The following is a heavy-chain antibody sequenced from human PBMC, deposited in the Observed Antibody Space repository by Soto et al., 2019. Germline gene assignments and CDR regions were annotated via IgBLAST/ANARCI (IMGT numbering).Heavy chain of an antibody. CDR1: GFTLSRHT. D-gene: IGHD3-22*01. CDR3: VRDYYDTSGYPNTFDM. Sequence: GSLRLSCAASGFTLSRHTMNWVRQAPGKGLEWVSFIGSRTSDIYYADSVKGRFTISRDNAKNSLYLDLTRLRAEDTAVYFCVRDYYDTSGYPNTFDMWGQGTMVTVSS. J-gene: IGHJ3*02. V-gene: IGHV3-21*01. CDR2: IGSRTSDI.